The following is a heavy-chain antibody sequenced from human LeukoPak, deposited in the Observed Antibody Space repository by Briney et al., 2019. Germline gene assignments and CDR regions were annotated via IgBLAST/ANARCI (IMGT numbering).Heavy chain of an antibody. V-gene: IGHV1-69*13. J-gene: IGHJ6*02. D-gene: IGHD2-2*02. CDR2: IIPIFGTA. CDR3: AREVGDCSSTSCYSIYYYYYYGMDV. Sequence: SVKVSCKDSGGTFSSYAISWVRQAPGQGLEWMGGIIPIFGTANYAQKFQGRVTITADESTSTAYMELSSLRSEDTAVYYCAREVGDCSSTSCYSIYYYYYYGMDVWGQGTTVTVSS. CDR1: GGTFSSYA.